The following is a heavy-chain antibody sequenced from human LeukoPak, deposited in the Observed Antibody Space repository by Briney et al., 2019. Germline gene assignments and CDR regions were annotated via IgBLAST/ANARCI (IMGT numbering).Heavy chain of an antibody. D-gene: IGHD1-1*01. V-gene: IGHV3-11*03. CDR1: GFTYSDYY. CDR3: ARPNWNDGVAFDI. J-gene: IGHJ3*02. CDR2: ISSSSSYT. Sequence: GGPVTLPRPAHGFTYSDYYMSWLLHTPTKWLGRASYISSSSSYTNYADSVKGRFTIFRDNAKNSLYLQMNSLRAEDTAVYYCARPNWNDGVAFDIWGQGTMVTVSS.